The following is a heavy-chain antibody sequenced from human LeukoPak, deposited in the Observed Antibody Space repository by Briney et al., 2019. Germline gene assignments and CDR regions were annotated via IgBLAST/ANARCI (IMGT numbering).Heavy chain of an antibody. J-gene: IGHJ4*02. CDR2: ISAGNGNT. CDR3: ARDSGSGNNDY. D-gene: IGHD1-26*01. CDR1: GYTFTSYA. V-gene: IGHV1-3*01. Sequence: ASAKVSCKASGYTFTSYAIHWVRQAPGQRLVWMGWISAGNGNTKYSQNFQGRVTFISNTSATTAFMELSSLRSEDAAVYYCARDSGSGNNDYWGQGTLVTVSS.